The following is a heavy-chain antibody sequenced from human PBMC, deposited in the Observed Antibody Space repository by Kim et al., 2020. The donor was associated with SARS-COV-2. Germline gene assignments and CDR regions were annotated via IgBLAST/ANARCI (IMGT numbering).Heavy chain of an antibody. D-gene: IGHD3-10*01. V-gene: IGHV3-33*01. J-gene: IGHJ6*02. CDR1: GFTFNTYG. Sequence: GGSLRLSCAASGFTFNTYGMHWVRQVPGKGPEWVAVIWYDGSNKFYADSVKGRFTISRDNSKNTLFLQMNSLRAEDTGVYYCARVMKGSGGSGAIRFGELFDYYGMDVWGQGTTVTVSS. CDR2: IWYDGSNK. CDR3: ARVMKGSGGSGAIRFGELFDYYGMDV.